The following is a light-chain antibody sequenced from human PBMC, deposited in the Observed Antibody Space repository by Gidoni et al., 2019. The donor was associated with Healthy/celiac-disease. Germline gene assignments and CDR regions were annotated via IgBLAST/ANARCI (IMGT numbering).Light chain of an antibody. CDR3: QQYNNWLWT. CDR2: GAT. CDR1: QSVSSN. J-gene: IGKJ1*01. Sequence: EIVMTQSPATLSVSPGERATLSCRASQSVSSNLAWYQQKPGQAPRLLIYGATTRATGIPARFSGSGSGTEFTLPISSLQSEDFAVSYCQQYNNWLWTCGQWTKVEIK. V-gene: IGKV3-15*01.